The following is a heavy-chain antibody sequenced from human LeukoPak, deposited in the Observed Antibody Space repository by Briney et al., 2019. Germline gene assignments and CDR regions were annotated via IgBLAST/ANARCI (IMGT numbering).Heavy chain of an antibody. CDR1: GFTFSSYT. V-gene: IGHV3-21*01. D-gene: IGHD4-17*01. J-gene: IGHJ5*02. CDR3: ARDYDYGDYPRGWFDP. Sequence: PGGSLRLSCAASGFTFSSYTMNWVRQAPGKGLEWVSSIILSGSDKYYADSVKGRFTISRDNAKNSLYLQMNSLRAEDTAVYYCARDYDYGDYPRGWFDPWGQGTLVTVSS. CDR2: IILSGSDK.